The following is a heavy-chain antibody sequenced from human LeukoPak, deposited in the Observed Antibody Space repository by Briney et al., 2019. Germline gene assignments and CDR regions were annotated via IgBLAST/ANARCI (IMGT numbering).Heavy chain of an antibody. D-gene: IGHD1-26*01. CDR2: INPNSGGT. CDR3: ATGIVGATRFFSTAFDI. Sequence: ASVKVSCKASGYTFTGYYMHWVRQAPGQGLEWMGWINPNSGGTNYAQKFQGRVTMTRDTSISTAYMELSRLRSDDTAVYYCATGIVGATRFFSTAFDIWGQGTMVTVSS. CDR1: GYTFTGYY. J-gene: IGHJ3*02. V-gene: IGHV1-2*02.